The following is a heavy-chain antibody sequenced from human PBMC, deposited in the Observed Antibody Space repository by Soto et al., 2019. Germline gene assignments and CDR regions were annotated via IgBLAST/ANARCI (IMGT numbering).Heavy chain of an antibody. CDR2: IYDSGST. CDR1: GGSISSGGYY. Sequence: SETLSLTCSVSGGSISSGGYYWSWIRQHPGKGLEWIGYIYDSGSTYYNPSLKSRITISVDTSRNQFSLNLSSVTAADTAVYYCARHYCGGGSCYNFDSWGKGTLVTVSS. J-gene: IGHJ4*02. D-gene: IGHD2-15*01. CDR3: ARHYCGGGSCYNFDS. V-gene: IGHV4-31*03.